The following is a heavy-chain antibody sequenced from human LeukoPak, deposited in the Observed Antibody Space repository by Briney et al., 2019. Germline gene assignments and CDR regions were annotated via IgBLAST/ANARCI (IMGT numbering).Heavy chain of an antibody. Sequence: SETLSLTCTVSGGSISSYYWSWIRQPPGKGLEWIGYIYYSGSTNYNPSLKSRVTISVDTSKNQFSLKLSSVTAADTAVYYCARGIWGSGDYYYYMNVWGKGTTVTVSS. J-gene: IGHJ6*03. V-gene: IGHV4-59*12. D-gene: IGHD2/OR15-2a*01. CDR1: GGSISSYY. CDR2: IYYSGST. CDR3: ARGIWGSGDYYYYMNV.